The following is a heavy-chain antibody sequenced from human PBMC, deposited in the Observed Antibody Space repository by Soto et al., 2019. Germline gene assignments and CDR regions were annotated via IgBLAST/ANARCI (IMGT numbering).Heavy chain of an antibody. CDR3: ARWYGVDYYDSSGYYAGPRDLDYYYGMDV. D-gene: IGHD3-22*01. J-gene: IGHJ6*02. CDR1: GYTFTSYG. CDR2: ISAYNGNT. Sequence: ASVKVSCKASGYTFTSYGISWVRQAPGQGLEWMGWISAYNGNTNYAQKLQGRVTMTTDTSTSTAYMELRSLRFDDTAVYYCARWYGVDYYDSSGYYAGPRDLDYYYGMDVWGQGTTVTVSS. V-gene: IGHV1-18*01.